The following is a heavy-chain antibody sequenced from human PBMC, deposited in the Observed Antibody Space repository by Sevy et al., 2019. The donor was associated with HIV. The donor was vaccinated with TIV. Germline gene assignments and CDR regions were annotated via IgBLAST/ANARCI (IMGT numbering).Heavy chain of an antibody. CDR2: LKRDVYGGKV. CDR1: GFTFGDYC. J-gene: IGHJ4*02. CDR3: TRWKAAQSIFDY. D-gene: IGHD6-13*01. V-gene: IGHV3-49*04. Sequence: GGSLRLSCTASGFTFGDYCMSWVRQAPGKGLEWVFFLKRDVYGGKVYHAASVKGRFVISRDDSKTIAYLQMNDLKTEDTGVYYCTRWKAAQSIFDYWGQGALVTVSS.